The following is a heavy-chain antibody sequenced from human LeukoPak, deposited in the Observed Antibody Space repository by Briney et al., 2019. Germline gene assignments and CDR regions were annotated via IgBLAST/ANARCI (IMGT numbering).Heavy chain of an antibody. CDR1: GYSFTNYW. D-gene: IGHD2-8*01. CDR3: ARSPFYYFDY. CDR2: IHPGDSDT. V-gene: IGHV5-51*01. Sequence: GESLKISCKGSGYSFTNYWIGWVRQMPGKGLEWMGIIHPGDSDTRYSPTFQGQVTISIDKSISTAYLQWSSLKASDTAIYYCARSPFYYFDYWGRGTLVSVPS. J-gene: IGHJ4*02.